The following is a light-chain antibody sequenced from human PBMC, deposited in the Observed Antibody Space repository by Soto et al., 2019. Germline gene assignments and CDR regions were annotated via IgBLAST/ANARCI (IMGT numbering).Light chain of an antibody. CDR2: AAS. Sequence: DIPMTQSPSSLSASVGDTVTITCRTSQSTSNFLNWYQQQPGRAPKLLVYAASRLQSGVPSRFSGSGFGTDFSLTISSLQPEDFATYYCQQSYGVPVTFGLGTRLEIK. J-gene: IGKJ5*01. V-gene: IGKV1-39*01. CDR3: QQSYGVPVT. CDR1: QSTSNF.